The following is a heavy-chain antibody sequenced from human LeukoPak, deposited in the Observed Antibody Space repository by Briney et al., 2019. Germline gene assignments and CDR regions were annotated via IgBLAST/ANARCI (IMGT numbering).Heavy chain of an antibody. D-gene: IGHD2-15*01. V-gene: IGHV3-21*01. CDR3: ARECSGGSCYSGYFDY. Sequence: PGGSLRLSCAASGFTFSTYSMSWVRQAPGKGLEWVSSISSSSSYIYYADSVKGRFTISRDNAKNSLYLQMNSLRAEDTAVYYCARECSGGSCYSGYFDYWGQGTLVTVSS. CDR2: ISSSSSYI. CDR1: GFTFSTYS. J-gene: IGHJ4*02.